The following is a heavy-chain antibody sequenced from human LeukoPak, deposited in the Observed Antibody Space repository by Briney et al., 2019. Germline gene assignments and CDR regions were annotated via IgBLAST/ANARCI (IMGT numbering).Heavy chain of an antibody. CDR2: IIPIFGTA. V-gene: IGHV1-69*05. CDR3: ARSYYDSSGYDRRYYFDY. D-gene: IGHD3-22*01. Sequence: ASVKVSCKASGGTFSSYAISWVRQAPRQGLEWMGGIIPIFGTANYAQKFQGRVTITTDESTSTAYMELSSLRSEDTAVYYCARSYYDSSGYDRRYYFDYWGQGTLVTVSS. CDR1: GGTFSSYA. J-gene: IGHJ4*02.